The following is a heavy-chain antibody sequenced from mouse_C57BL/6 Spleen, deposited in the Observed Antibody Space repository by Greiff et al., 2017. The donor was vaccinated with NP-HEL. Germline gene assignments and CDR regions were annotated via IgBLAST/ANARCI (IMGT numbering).Heavy chain of an antibody. Sequence: QVQLQQSGAELVRPGASVTLSCKASGYTFTDYEMPWVKQTPVHGLEWIGAIDPETGGTAYNQKFKGKATLTADKSSSTAYMELRSLTSEDSAVFYCTRTPYAPRAMDGWGKGTSVTVSS. CDR3: TRTPYAPRAMDG. J-gene: IGHJ4*01. CDR1: GYTFTDYE. V-gene: IGHV1-15*01. CDR2: IDPETGGT. D-gene: IGHD1-1*01.